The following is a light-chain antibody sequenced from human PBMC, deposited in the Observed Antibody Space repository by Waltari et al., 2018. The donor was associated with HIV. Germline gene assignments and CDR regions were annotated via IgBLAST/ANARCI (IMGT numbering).Light chain of an antibody. CDR1: KSINNY. J-gene: IGKJ2*01. Sequence: DTQMTKSRCPQSASVGDRGTITCRASKSINNYLNWYQQQPGNAPKPLIYGASSLQSGVPSRFSGSGFGTDFTLTINTLQPEDFATYYCQQSYTTPHFGQGTKLEIK. CDR3: QQSYTTPH. CDR2: GAS. V-gene: IGKV1-39*01.